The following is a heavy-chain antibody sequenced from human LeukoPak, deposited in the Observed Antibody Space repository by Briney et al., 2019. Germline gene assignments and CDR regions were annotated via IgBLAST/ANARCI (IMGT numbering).Heavy chain of an antibody. CDR2: ISSSGSTI. J-gene: IGHJ4*02. CDR1: GFTFSSFE. Sequence: PGGSLRLSCAASGFTFSSFEMNWVRQAPGKGLEWVSYISSSGSTIYYADSVKGRFTISRDNAKSSLYLQMNSLSAEDTAVYYCARGTLLYYDSIFYWGQGTLVTVSS. CDR3: ARGTLLYYDSIFY. V-gene: IGHV3-48*03. D-gene: IGHD3-22*01.